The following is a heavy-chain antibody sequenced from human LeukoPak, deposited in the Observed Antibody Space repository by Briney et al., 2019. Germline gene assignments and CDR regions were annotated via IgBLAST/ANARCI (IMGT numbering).Heavy chain of an antibody. D-gene: IGHD2-21*02. J-gene: IGHJ2*01. Sequence: GESLKISCKGSGYIFTSYWIGWVRQMPGKGLEWMGIIHPGDSDTRYSPSFQGQVTIAVDKSISTAYLQWSSLKASDTGMYYCARIVVATATNWFFDLWGRGTLVTVSS. CDR1: GYIFTSYW. CDR2: IHPGDSDT. V-gene: IGHV5-51*01. CDR3: ARIVVATATNWFFDL.